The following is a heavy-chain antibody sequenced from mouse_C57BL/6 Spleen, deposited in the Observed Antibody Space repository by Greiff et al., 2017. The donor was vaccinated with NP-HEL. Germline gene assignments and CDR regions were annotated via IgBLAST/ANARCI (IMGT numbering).Heavy chain of an antibody. CDR3: AADYDAAWFAY. Sequence: EVKLVESGGGLVKPGGSLKLSCAASGFTFSSYAMSWVRQTPEKRLEWVATISDGGSYTYYPDNVKGRFTISRDNAKNNLYLQMSHLKSEDTAMYYCAADYDAAWFAYWGQGTLVTVSA. CDR2: ISDGGSYT. V-gene: IGHV5-4*03. CDR1: GFTFSSYA. J-gene: IGHJ3*01. D-gene: IGHD2-4*01.